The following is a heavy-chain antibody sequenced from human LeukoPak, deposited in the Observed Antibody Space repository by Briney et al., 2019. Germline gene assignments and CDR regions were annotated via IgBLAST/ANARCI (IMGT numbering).Heavy chain of an antibody. D-gene: IGHD5-18*01. V-gene: IGHV3-7*01. CDR2: IKEDGTET. CDR3: ARRYSYGYFPEYYFDY. J-gene: IGHJ4*02. Sequence: GGSLRLSCAASGFMFSSNWMSWVRLAPGKGLEWVANIKEDGTETYYVDSVKGRFTISRDNAKNSLYLQMNSLRAEDTAVYYCARRYSYGYFPEYYFDYWGQGTLVTVSS. CDR1: GFMFSSNW.